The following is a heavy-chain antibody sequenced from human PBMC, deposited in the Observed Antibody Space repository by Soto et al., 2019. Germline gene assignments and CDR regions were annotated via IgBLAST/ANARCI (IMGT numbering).Heavy chain of an antibody. CDR1: GYSFTSYW. CDR2: IDPSDSYT. D-gene: IGHD3-3*01. Sequence: PGESLKISCKGSGYSFTSYWISWVRQMHGKGLEWMWRIDPSDSYTNYSPSFQGHVTISADKSISTAYLQWSSLKASDTAMYYCARQGYYDFWSGYPKYGMDVWGQGTTVTVSS. CDR3: ARQGYYDFWSGYPKYGMDV. J-gene: IGHJ6*02. V-gene: IGHV5-10-1*01.